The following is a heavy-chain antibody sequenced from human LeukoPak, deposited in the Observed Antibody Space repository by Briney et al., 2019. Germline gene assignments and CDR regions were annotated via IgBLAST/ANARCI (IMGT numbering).Heavy chain of an antibody. D-gene: IGHD5-12*01. CDR2: ISGSGGST. V-gene: IGHV3-23*01. Sequence: SGGSLRLSCAASGFTFSSYAMSWVRQAPGKGLEWVSAISGSGGSTYYADSVKGRFTISRDNSKNTLYLQMNSLRAEDTAVYYCAKGPDGGYDYGDYWGQGTLVTVSS. CDR3: AKGPDGGYDYGDY. CDR1: GFTFSSYA. J-gene: IGHJ4*02.